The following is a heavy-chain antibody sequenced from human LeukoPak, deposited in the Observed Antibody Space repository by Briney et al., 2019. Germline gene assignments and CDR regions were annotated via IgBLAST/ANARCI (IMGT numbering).Heavy chain of an antibody. D-gene: IGHD3-10*01. CDR1: GFTFSTYG. V-gene: IGHV3-33*01. CDR3: ARASGPFDY. Sequence: GGSLRLSCAASGFTFSTYGMHWVRQAPGKGLEWVAVIWNDGSNKYYADSVKGRYTISRDNSKNTLYLQMNSLRAEDTAVYSCARASGPFDYWGQGTLVTVSS. J-gene: IGHJ4*02. CDR2: IWNDGSNK.